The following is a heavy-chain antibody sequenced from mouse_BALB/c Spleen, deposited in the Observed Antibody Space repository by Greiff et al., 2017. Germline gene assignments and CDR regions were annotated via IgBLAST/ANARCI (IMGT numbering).Heavy chain of an antibody. CDR3: ARWGLLRRNWYFDV. D-gene: IGHD1-2*01. CDR1: GYSFTGYY. V-gene: IGHV1-31*01. CDR2: INPYNGAT. Sequence: EVQLQQSGPELVKPGASVKISCKASGYSFTGYYMHWVKQSHVKSLEWIGRINPYNGATSYNQNFKDKASLTVDKSSSTAYMELHSLTSEDSAVYYCARWGLLRRNWYFDVWGAGTTVTVSS. J-gene: IGHJ1*01.